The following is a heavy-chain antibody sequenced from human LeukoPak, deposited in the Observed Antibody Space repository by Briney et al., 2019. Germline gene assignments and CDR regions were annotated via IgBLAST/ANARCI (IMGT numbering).Heavy chain of an antibody. Sequence: PGGSLRLSCAASGFTFSSFGMSWVRQAPGKGLEWVSAISSTGGTAYYADSVKGRFTISRDNSKNTLYLQINSLRAEDTAIYSCAKNGDRGAYCSGGTCYPYYYYYMDVWGKGTTVTISS. V-gene: IGHV3-23*01. J-gene: IGHJ6*03. CDR2: ISSTGGTA. D-gene: IGHD2-15*01. CDR1: GFTFSSFG. CDR3: AKNGDRGAYCSGGTCYPYYYYYMDV.